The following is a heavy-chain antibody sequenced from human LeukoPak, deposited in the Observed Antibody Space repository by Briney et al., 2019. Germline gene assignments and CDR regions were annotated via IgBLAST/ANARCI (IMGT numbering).Heavy chain of an antibody. CDR2: ISSSSSYI. CDR3: ARDSAIVVVPAAPDY. Sequence: GGSLRLSCAASGFTFSSYSMNWVRQAPGKGLEWVSSISSSSSYICYADSVKGRFTISRDNAKNSLYLQMNSLRAEDTAVYYCARDSAIVVVPAAPDYWGQGTLVTVSS. CDR1: GFTFSSYS. V-gene: IGHV3-21*01. J-gene: IGHJ4*02. D-gene: IGHD2-2*01.